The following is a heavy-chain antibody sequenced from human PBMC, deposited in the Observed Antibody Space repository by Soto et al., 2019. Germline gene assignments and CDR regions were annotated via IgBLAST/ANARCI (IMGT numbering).Heavy chain of an antibody. Sequence: QVHRLESGGGVVRPGGSLSLSCAASGFTSSTNAMPWVRQAPGKGLEWVALISYDGTTKYYADPVKGRFTISRDNSKNTLYLQMNSLRGEDMAIYYCARDRPYSSSWYPEYWGQGTLVTVSS. D-gene: IGHD6-13*01. CDR2: ISYDGTTK. J-gene: IGHJ4*02. CDR1: GFTSSTNA. V-gene: IGHV3-30-3*01. CDR3: ARDRPYSSSWYPEY.